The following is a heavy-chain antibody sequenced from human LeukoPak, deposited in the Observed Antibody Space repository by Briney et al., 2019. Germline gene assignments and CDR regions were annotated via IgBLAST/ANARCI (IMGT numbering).Heavy chain of an antibody. Sequence: GRSLRLSCAASGFTFSSYAMHWVRQAPGKGLEWVAVISYDGSNKYYADSVKGRFTISRDNSKNTLYLQMNSLRAEDTAVYYCAKDLLERRSAGLSWFDPWGQGTLVTVSS. V-gene: IGHV3-30*04. CDR1: GFTFSSYA. CDR3: AKDLLERRSAGLSWFDP. J-gene: IGHJ5*02. CDR2: ISYDGSNK. D-gene: IGHD1-1*01.